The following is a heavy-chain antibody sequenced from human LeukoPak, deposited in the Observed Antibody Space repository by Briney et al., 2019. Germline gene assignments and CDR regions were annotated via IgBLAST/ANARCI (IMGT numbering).Heavy chain of an antibody. V-gene: IGHV4-61*02. Sequence: SETLSLTCTVSGGSISNDSYFWIWIRQPAGKGLEWIGRIYNTGSTNYNPSLESRVTISLDTSKNQFSLKLSSVTAADTAIYYCARDFSSSSTVYYYYYMDVWGKGTTVTVSS. D-gene: IGHD6-6*01. J-gene: IGHJ6*03. CDR3: ARDFSSSSTVYYYYYMDV. CDR2: IYNTGST. CDR1: GGSISNDSYF.